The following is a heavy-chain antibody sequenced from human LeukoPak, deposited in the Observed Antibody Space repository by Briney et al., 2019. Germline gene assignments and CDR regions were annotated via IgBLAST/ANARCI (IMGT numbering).Heavy chain of an antibody. J-gene: IGHJ6*03. D-gene: IGHD1-20*01. CDR1: GGSFSGYY. Sequence: SEALSLTCAVYGGSFSGYYWSWIRQPPGKGLEWIGEINHSGSTNYNPSLKSRVTISVDTSKNQFSLKLSSVTAADTAVYYCARAAITAYYMDVWGKGTTVTVPS. V-gene: IGHV4-34*01. CDR2: INHSGST. CDR3: ARAAITAYYMDV.